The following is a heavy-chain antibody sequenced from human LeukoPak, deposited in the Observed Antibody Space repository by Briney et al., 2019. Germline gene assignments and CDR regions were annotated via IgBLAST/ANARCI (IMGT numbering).Heavy chain of an antibody. CDR2: IYYSGST. D-gene: IGHD1-7*01. CDR3: ARDIAGTTWGWFDP. CDR1: GGSISSGDYY. V-gene: IGHV4-30-4*01. J-gene: IGHJ5*02. Sequence: SQTLSLTCTVPGGSISSGDYYWSWIRQPPGKGLEWIGYIYYSGSTYYNPSLKSRVTISVDTSKNQFSLKLSCVTAADTAVYYCARDIAGTTWGWFDPWGQGTLVTVSS.